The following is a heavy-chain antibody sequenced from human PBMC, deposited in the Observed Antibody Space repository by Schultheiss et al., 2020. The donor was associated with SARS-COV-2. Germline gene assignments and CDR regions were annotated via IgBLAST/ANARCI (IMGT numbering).Heavy chain of an antibody. CDR1: GFTFDDYG. D-gene: IGHD2-2*02. CDR3: ARSPSEYCSSTSCYTGDAFDI. J-gene: IGHJ3*02. Sequence: GGSLRLSCAASGFTFDDYGMHWVRQVPRKGLEWVSGISWNSGSIGYADSVKGRFTLSRDNGKNSLYLQMNSLRAEDTAVYYCARSPSEYCSSTSCYTGDAFDIWGQGTMVTVSS. V-gene: IGHV3-9*01. CDR2: ISWNSGSI.